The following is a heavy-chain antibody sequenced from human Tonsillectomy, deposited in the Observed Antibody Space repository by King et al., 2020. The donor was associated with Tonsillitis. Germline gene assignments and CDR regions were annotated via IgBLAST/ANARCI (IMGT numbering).Heavy chain of an antibody. D-gene: IGHD1-14*01. Sequence: QLQESGPGLVKPSETLSLTCAVSGYSISSGFYWGWIRQPPWKGLEWIGNIHHTGRTYYNASLKSRVTVSLHPSKNQFSLTLSSLTAADTAVYYCAGGAGPEIFDYWGQGILVTVSS. CDR1: GYSISSGFY. J-gene: IGHJ4*02. V-gene: IGHV4-38-2*01. CDR2: IHHTGRT. CDR3: AGGAGPEIFDY.